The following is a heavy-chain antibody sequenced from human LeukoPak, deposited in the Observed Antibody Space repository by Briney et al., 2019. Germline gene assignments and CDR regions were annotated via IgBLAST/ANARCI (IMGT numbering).Heavy chain of an antibody. J-gene: IGHJ4*02. CDR3: ARSRLRYSIGYYFDY. CDR1: GFTVSSNY. Sequence: GGSLRLSCAASGFTVSSNYMSWVRQAPGKGLEWVSVIYSGGSTYYADSVKGRFTISRDNSKNTLYLQMNSLRAEDTAVYYCARSRLRYSIGYYFDYWGQGTLVTVSS. V-gene: IGHV3-53*01. D-gene: IGHD6-13*01. CDR2: IYSGGST.